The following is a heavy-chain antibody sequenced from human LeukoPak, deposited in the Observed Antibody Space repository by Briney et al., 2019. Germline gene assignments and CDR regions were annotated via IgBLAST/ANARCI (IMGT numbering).Heavy chain of an antibody. Sequence: PGRSLRLFCAASGFTFSSYGMHWVRQAPGKGLEWVAVIWYDGSNKYYADSVKGRFTISRDNSKNTLYLQMNSLRAEDTAVYYCAKASTTPAYYYYMDVWGKGTTVTVSS. CDR3: AKASTTPAYYYYMDV. J-gene: IGHJ6*03. D-gene: IGHD4-17*01. CDR2: IWYDGSNK. CDR1: GFTFSSYG. V-gene: IGHV3-33*06.